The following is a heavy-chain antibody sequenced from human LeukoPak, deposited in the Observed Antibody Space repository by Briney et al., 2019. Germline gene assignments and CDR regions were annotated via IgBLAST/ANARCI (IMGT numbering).Heavy chain of an antibody. D-gene: IGHD2-2*01. V-gene: IGHV3-48*03. J-gene: IGHJ4*02. Sequence: GGSLRLSCAASGLTFSSFEMNWVRQAPGKGLEWMSYIDSRGSTIYHADSVRGRFTISRDNAKSTLYLQMNSQRAEDTAAYYCARDQRYCSSSSCPWEPFDYWGQGTLVTVSS. CDR2: IDSRGSTI. CDR3: ARDQRYCSSSSCPWEPFDY. CDR1: GLTFSSFE.